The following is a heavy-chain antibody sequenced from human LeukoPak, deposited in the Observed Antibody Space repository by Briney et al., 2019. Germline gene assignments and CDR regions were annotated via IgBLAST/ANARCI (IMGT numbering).Heavy chain of an antibody. J-gene: IGHJ4*02. V-gene: IGHV3-30*18. Sequence: GRSLRLSCAASGFTFSHHGMHWVRQAPGKGLEWVAVMSADGTNKYYADSVKGRFTISRDNSKNTLYLQMNSLRVEDTAVYFCAKDQWAYCGGDCYSSDYWGQGTLVTVSS. CDR2: MSADGTNK. D-gene: IGHD2-21*02. CDR1: GFTFSHHG. CDR3: AKDQWAYCGGDCYSSDY.